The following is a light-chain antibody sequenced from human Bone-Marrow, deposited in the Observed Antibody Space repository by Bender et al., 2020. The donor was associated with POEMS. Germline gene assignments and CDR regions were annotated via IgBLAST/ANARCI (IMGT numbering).Light chain of an antibody. Sequence: QSALTQPASVSGSPGQSITISCTGTSSDVGAYNYVSWYQQHPGKAPKLMIYDVTNRPSGVSDRFSGSKSGNTASLTISGLQAEDEADYYCCSYAGSGTYVFGSGTKVTVL. J-gene: IGLJ1*01. CDR1: SSDVGAYNY. CDR2: DVT. V-gene: IGLV2-14*01. CDR3: CSYAGSGTYV.